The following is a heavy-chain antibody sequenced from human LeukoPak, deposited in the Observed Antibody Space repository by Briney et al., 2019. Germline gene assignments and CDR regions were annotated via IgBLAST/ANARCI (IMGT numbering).Heavy chain of an antibody. V-gene: IGHV3-23*01. D-gene: IGHD6-19*01. Sequence: TGGSLRLSCAASGFTFSSYAMSWVRQAPGKGLEWVPAISGSGGSTYYADSVKGRFTISRDNSKNTLYLQMNSLRAEDTAVYYCAKVGEYSSGWNWFDPWGQGTLVTVSS. J-gene: IGHJ5*02. CDR1: GFTFSSYA. CDR3: AKVGEYSSGWNWFDP. CDR2: ISGSGGST.